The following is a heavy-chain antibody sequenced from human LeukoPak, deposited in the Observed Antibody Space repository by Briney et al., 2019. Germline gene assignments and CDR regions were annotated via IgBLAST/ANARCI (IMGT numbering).Heavy chain of an antibody. CDR2: ISSSSSYI. V-gene: IGHV3-21*04. CDR3: AKEGLYDILTGYYNGGLDY. CDR1: GFTFSRNS. Sequence: GGSLRLSCAASGFTFSRNSMNWVRQAPGKGLEWVSSISSSSSYIYYADSVKGRFTISRDNSKNTLYLQMNSLRAEDTAVYYCAKEGLYDILTGYYNGGLDYWGQGTLVTVSS. J-gene: IGHJ4*02. D-gene: IGHD3-9*01.